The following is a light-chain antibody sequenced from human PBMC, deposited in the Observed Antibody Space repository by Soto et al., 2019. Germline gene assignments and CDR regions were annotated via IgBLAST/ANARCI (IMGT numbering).Light chain of an antibody. CDR3: VSYTTGSTWV. CDR1: SSDVGAYNY. J-gene: IGLJ3*02. V-gene: IGLV2-14*01. Sequence: QSVLTQPASVSGSPGQSITISCTGTSSDVGAYNYVSWYQQHPGKVPKLMIYDVSNRPSGVSNRFSGSKSGNTASLTISGLQAEDEADYYCVSYTTGSTWVFGGGNKVTVL. CDR2: DVS.